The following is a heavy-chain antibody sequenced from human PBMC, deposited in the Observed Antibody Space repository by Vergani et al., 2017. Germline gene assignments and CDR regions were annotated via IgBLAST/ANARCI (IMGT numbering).Heavy chain of an antibody. CDR3: AKGRKSTWYGFDY. V-gene: IGHV3-30*02. CDR1: GFHFDQYG. D-gene: IGHD6-13*01. J-gene: IGHJ4*02. Sequence: QVQLVESGGGVVQPGESLRLSCAASGFHFDQYGMHWVRQAPVKGLEWVGYLRADSTGQQYKDSVKGRFTISRDNSKNTMYLQMNSVRSDDTAIYYCAKGRKSTWYGFDYWGQGTLVTVSS. CDR2: LRADSTGQ.